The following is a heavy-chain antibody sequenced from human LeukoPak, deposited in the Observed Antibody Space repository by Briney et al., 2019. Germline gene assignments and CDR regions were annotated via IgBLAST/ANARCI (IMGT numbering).Heavy chain of an antibody. V-gene: IGHV4-4*07. D-gene: IGHD3-16*01. Sequence: PSETLSLTCSVSGGSTSSYYWSWIRQPAGKGLEWIGRIYTSGSTNYDPSLKSRVTMSVDTSKNQFSLHLSSVTAADTALYFCAGGYYFGSWGQGTLVTVSS. CDR1: GGSTSSYY. CDR3: AGGYYFGS. CDR2: IYTSGST. J-gene: IGHJ4*02.